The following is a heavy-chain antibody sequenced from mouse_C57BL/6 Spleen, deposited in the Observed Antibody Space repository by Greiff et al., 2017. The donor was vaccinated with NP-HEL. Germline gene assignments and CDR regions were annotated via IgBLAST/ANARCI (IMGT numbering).Heavy chain of an antibody. CDR3: ARNYGYYRNFDY. CDR1: GYAFTNYL. D-gene: IGHD2-1*01. Sequence: QVQLQQSGAELVRPGTSVKVSCKASGYAFTNYLIEWVKQRPGQGLEWIGVINPGSGGTNYNEKFKGKATLTADKSSSTAYMQLSSLTSEDSAVYFCARNYGYYRNFDYWGQGTTLTVSS. J-gene: IGHJ2*01. V-gene: IGHV1-54*01. CDR2: INPGSGGT.